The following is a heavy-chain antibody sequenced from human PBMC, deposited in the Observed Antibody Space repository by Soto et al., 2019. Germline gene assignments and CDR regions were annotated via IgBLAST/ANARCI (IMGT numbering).Heavy chain of an antibody. V-gene: IGHV4-59*01. CDR1: GGSISTYY. D-gene: IGHD3-3*01. J-gene: IGHJ4*02. CDR3: ARGGETYYDFWSGFSHIDY. CDR2: IFYSDNT. Sequence: SETLSLTCTASGGSISTYYWSWIRQSPGKGLEWIGYIFYSDNTNYNPSLRSRVTISVDTSKSQFSLKLTSVTAADTAVYYCARGGETYYDFWSGFSHIDYWGQGALVTVSS.